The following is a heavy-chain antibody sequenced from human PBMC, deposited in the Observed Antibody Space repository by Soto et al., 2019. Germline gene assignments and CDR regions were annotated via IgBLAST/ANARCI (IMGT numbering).Heavy chain of an antibody. Sequence: GEPLRLSCLPSLFPSSTYSMNWVLPAPGKGLEWVSSISGSGNYTHYADFLRGRFTISRDNAKTSLYLQMNSLRAEDTAVYYCAREGINNYNEYYFDSWGQGTVVTVS. V-gene: IGHV3-21*01. CDR3: AREGINNYNEYYFDS. CDR2: ISGSGNYT. CDR1: LFPSSTYS. J-gene: IGHJ4*02. D-gene: IGHD4-4*01.